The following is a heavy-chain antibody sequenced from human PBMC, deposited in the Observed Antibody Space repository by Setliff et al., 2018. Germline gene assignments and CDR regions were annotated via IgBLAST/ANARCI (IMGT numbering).Heavy chain of an antibody. V-gene: IGHV3-21*01. CDR1: GFTFRSYS. Sequence: PGGSLRLSCAASGFTFRSYSMNWVRQAPGKGLEWVSSIDSSSTHIYYADSVKGRFTISRDNAKNSLYLQMNSLRAEDTAVYFCAREHPPGAFSYMDVWGLGTLVTVSS. CDR3: AREHPPGAFSYMDV. J-gene: IGHJ4*02. D-gene: IGHD4-4*01. CDR2: IDSSSTHI.